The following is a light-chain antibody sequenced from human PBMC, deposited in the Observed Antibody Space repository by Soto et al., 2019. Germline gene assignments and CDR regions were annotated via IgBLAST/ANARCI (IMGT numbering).Light chain of an antibody. Sequence: EIVLTQSPGTLSLSPGERATLSCRASQSVSSNYLAPYQQKPGQAPRLLIYGASSRATGIPDRFSGSGSGKDFTLTITRLEPEDFAVYYCQQYGSSPWTFGQGTKVEIK. CDR3: QQYGSSPWT. CDR2: GAS. V-gene: IGKV3-20*01. J-gene: IGKJ1*01. CDR1: QSVSSNY.